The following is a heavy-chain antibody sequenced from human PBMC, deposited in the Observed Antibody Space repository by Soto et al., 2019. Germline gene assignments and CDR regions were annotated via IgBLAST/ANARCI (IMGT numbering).Heavy chain of an antibody. J-gene: IGHJ4*02. CDR1: GFTFSSYA. CDR3: AKDSWSSRFLEWLYVPFDY. D-gene: IGHD3-3*01. CDR2: ISGSGGST. Sequence: PGGSLRLSCAASGFTFSSYAMSWVRQAPGKGLEWVSAISGSGGSTYYADSVKGRFTISRDNSKNTLYLQMNSLRAEDTAVYYCAKDSWSSRFLEWLYVPFDYWGQGTLVTVSS. V-gene: IGHV3-23*01.